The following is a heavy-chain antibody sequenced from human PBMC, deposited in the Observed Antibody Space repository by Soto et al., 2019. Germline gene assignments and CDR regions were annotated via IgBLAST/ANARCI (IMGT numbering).Heavy chain of an antibody. V-gene: IGHV1-69*05. CDR1: GGTFSSYA. CDR3: AKEYCDTSRCYLPDY. CDR2: IIPIFGTA. D-gene: IGHD2-2*01. J-gene: IGHJ4*02. Sequence: ASVKVSCKASGGTFSSYAISWVRQAPGQGLEWMGGIIPIFGTANYAQKFQGRVTMTTDKSTSTAYMELRSLRSDDTALYYWAKEYCDTSRCYLPDYWGQGALVTVSS.